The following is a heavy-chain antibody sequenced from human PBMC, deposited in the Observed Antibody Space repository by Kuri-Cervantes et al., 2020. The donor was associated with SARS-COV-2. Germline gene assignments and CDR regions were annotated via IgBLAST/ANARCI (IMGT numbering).Heavy chain of an antibody. D-gene: IGHD6-13*01. CDR1: GFTFASYA. V-gene: IGHV3-30-3*01. CDR3: ARESLGGLAAAGTGGSAFDI. J-gene: IGHJ3*02. Sequence: GESLKISCAASGFTFASYAMHWVRQAPGKGLEWVTLISYDGINKFYADSVRGRFTISRDNSKNTLYLQMNSLRAEDTAVYYCARESLGGLAAAGTGGSAFDIWGQGTMVTVSS. CDR2: ISYDGINK.